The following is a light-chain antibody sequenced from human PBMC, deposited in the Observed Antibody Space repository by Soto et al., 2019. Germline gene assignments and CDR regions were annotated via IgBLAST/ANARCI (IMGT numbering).Light chain of an antibody. Sequence: DILLTQSPSSLSASVGDRVTITCRASESISFYLNWYQQKPGKPPKLPIYAASNLFSGVPARFSASGHVTDFTLTISSLQREDFATYYCQQNYSTFGQGTKGEMK. CDR2: AAS. J-gene: IGKJ1*01. CDR1: ESISFY. CDR3: QQNYST. V-gene: IGKV1-39*01.